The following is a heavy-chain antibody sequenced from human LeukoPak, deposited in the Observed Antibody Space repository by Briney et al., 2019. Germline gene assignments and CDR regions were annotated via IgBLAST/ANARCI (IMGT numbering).Heavy chain of an antibody. D-gene: IGHD4-17*01. J-gene: IGHJ4*02. CDR2: IYYSRSI. CDR1: GGSISSSSYY. V-gene: IGHV4-39*01. CDR3: ARLPTVTFFDY. Sequence: SQTLSLTCTVSGGSISSSSYYWGWIRQPPGKGLEWIGSIYYSRSIYYNPSLKSRVTISVDTSKNQFSLKLSSVTAADTAVYYCARLPTVTFFDYWGQGTLVTVSS.